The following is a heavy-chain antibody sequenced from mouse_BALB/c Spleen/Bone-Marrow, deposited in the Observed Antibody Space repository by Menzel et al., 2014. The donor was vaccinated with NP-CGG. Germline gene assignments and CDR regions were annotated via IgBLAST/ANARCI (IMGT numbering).Heavy chain of an antibody. CDR2: IDPANGNT. V-gene: IGHV14-3*02. D-gene: IGHD2-2*01. J-gene: IGHJ2*01. Sequence: EVQLQLSGAELVKPGASVKLSCTASGFNIKDTYMHWVKQRPEQGLEWIGRIDPANGNTKYDPKFQGKATITADTSSNTAYLQLSSLTSEDTAVYYCASYVYGYYFDYWGQGTTLTVSS. CDR1: GFNIKDTY. CDR3: ASYVYGYYFDY.